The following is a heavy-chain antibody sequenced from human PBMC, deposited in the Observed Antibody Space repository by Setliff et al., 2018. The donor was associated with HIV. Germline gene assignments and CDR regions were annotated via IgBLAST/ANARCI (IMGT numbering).Heavy chain of an antibody. D-gene: IGHD7-27*01. Sequence: PGGSLRLSCAASGFTFSSYWMSWVRQAPGKGLEWVANIKQDGSEKYYVDSVKGRFTISRDNAKNSLYLQMNSLRAEDTAVYYCARWGHAADYYYYGMDVWGQGTTVTVSS. J-gene: IGHJ6*02. CDR3: ARWGHAADYYYYGMDV. V-gene: IGHV3-7*01. CDR1: GFTFSSYW. CDR2: IKQDGSEK.